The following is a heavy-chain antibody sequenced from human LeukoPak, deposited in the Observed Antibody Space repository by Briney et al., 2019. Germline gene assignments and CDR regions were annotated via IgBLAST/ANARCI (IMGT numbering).Heavy chain of an antibody. D-gene: IGHD6-19*01. CDR1: GYTFTSYD. V-gene: IGHV1-8*01. Sequence: ASVKVSCKASGYTFTSYDINWVRQATGQGLEWMGWMNPNSGNTGYAQKFQGRVTMTRNTSISTAYMELSSLRSEDTAVYYCARGRLESVAGTYYFDYWGQGTLATVSS. CDR3: ARGRLESVAGTYYFDY. CDR2: MNPNSGNT. J-gene: IGHJ4*02.